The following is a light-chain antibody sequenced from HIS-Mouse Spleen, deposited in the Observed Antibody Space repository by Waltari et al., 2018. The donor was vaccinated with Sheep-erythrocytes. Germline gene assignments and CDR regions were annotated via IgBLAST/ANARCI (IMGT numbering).Light chain of an antibody. V-gene: IGLV2-23*02. J-gene: IGLJ2*01. CDR2: DVS. CDR3: CSYAGSTRV. Sequence: QSALTQPASVSGSPGQSITISCTGTSSDVGSYNLFSWYQQHPGKAPKLMIYDVSKRPSGVPDRFSGSKSGNTASLTISGLQAEDEADYYCCSYAGSTRVFGGGTKLTVL. CDR1: SSDVGSYNL.